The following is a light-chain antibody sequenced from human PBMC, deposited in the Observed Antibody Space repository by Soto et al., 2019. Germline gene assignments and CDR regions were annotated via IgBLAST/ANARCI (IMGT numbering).Light chain of an antibody. V-gene: IGLV2-14*03. Sequence: QSVLTQPASVSGSPGQSITISCAGTMRDIGAYNLVSWYQQHPGKAPQLIIYEVRKQPSGISFRFSGSKSGNTASLTISGLQAEDEADYYCSSFTSKSTLIFGVGTKLTVL. CDR3: SSFTSKSTLI. CDR2: EVR. CDR1: MRDIGAYNL. J-gene: IGLJ2*01.